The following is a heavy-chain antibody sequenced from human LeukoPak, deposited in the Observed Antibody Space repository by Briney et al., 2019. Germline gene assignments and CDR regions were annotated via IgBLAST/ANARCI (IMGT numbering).Heavy chain of an antibody. J-gene: IGHJ5*02. Sequence: PSETLSLTCTVSGGSISTSDYLWAWVRQPPGKGLEWIGDFYYNGVTSYSPSLKSRVTIFVDTSKNQFSLNLTSVTAADTAVYYCVRRNYVSGRIDPWGQGTLVTVSS. CDR2: FYYNGVT. CDR3: VRRNYVSGRIDP. V-gene: IGHV4-39*01. CDR1: GGSISTSDYL. D-gene: IGHD3-16*01.